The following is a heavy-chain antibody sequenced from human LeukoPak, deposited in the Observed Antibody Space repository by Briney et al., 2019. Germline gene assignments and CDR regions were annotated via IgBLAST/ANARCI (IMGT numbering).Heavy chain of an antibody. CDR1: GFIFSNYA. J-gene: IGHJ4*02. V-gene: IGHV3-23*01. Sequence: GGSLRLSCAASGFIFSNYAMSWVCQAPGKGLEWVSTISGSGGSTYYADSVKGRFTISRDNSKNTLYLQMNSLRVEDTAVYYCAKDSYDFWSGPTSFDYWGQGTLVTVSS. D-gene: IGHD3-3*01. CDR2: ISGSGGST. CDR3: AKDSYDFWSGPTSFDY.